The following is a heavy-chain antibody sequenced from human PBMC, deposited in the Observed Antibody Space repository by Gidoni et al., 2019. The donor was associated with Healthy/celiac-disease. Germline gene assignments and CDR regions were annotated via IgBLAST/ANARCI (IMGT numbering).Heavy chain of an antibody. Sequence: QVQLVQSGAEVQKPGASVKVSCKASGYTFTSYYMHWVRQAPGQGLEWMGIINPSGGSTSYAQKFQGRVTMTRDTSTSTVYMELSSLRSEDTAVYYCARVRGYYYGSVAFDIWGQGTMVTVSS. V-gene: IGHV1-46*01. CDR2: INPSGGST. J-gene: IGHJ3*02. CDR1: GYTFTSYY. D-gene: IGHD3-10*01. CDR3: ARVRGYYYGSVAFDI.